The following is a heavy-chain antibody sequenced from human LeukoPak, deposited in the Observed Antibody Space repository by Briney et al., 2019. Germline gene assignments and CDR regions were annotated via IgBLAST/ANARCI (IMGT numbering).Heavy chain of an antibody. CDR3: GRDESRPGYYDSSGYRY. CDR1: GGSISSGGYY. D-gene: IGHD3-22*01. Sequence: SQTLSLTCTVSGGSISSGGYYWSWIRQHPGKGLEWIGYIYYSGSTYYNPSLKSRVTISVDTSKNQFSLKLSSVTAADTAVYYCGRDESRPGYYDSSGYRYWGQGTLVTVSS. J-gene: IGHJ4*02. CDR2: IYYSGST. V-gene: IGHV4-31*03.